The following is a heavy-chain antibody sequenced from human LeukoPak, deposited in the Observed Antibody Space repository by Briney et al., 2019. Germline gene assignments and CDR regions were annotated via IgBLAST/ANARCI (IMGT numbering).Heavy chain of an antibody. J-gene: IGHJ4*02. Sequence: PGGSLRLSCAASGFTFSSSAMSWVRQAPGKGLEWVPNISGSGSGGSTYYADSVKGRFTISRDNSKNTLYLQMNSLRAEDTAVYYCAKSGYNRFDYWGQGTLVTVSS. CDR3: AKSGYNRFDY. D-gene: IGHD5-24*01. V-gene: IGHV3-23*01. CDR1: GFTFSSSA. CDR2: ISGSGSGGST.